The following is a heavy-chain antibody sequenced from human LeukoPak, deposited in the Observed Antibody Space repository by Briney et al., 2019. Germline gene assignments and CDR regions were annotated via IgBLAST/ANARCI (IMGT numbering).Heavy chain of an antibody. J-gene: IGHJ4*02. V-gene: IGHV4-61*01. CDR1: GASVSSGSYY. CDR2: IYYSGST. D-gene: IGHD1-26*01. Sequence: KPSETLSLTCTVSGASVSSGSYYWSWIRQPPGKGLEWIGYIYYSGSTNYNPSLKSRVTISVDTSKNQFSLKLSSVTAADTAVYYCARAIGSYYYFDYWGQGTLVTVSS. CDR3: ARAIGSYYYFDY.